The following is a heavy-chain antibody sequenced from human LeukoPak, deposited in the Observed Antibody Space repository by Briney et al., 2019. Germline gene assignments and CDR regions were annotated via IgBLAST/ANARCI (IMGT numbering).Heavy chain of an antibody. CDR2: IYHSGST. V-gene: IGHV4-4*02. J-gene: IGHJ4*02. CDR1: GGSISSSNW. Sequence: SETLSLTCAVSGGSISSSNWWSWVRQPPGKGLEWIGEIYHSGSTNYNPSLKSRVTISVDKSKNQFSLKLSSVTAADTAVYYCARDLLNEGNHLDYWGQGTLVTVSS. D-gene: IGHD4-23*01. CDR3: ARDLLNEGNHLDY.